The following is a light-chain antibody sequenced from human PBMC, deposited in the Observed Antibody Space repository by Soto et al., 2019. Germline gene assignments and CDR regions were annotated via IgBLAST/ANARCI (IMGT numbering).Light chain of an antibody. Sequence: DIQMTQNTSSLSASVGDRVTITCRASQSISSNLNWYQQKRGKAPKLLIYAASILQSGVPSRFSASGSGTDFTLTISNLHPEDFAAYFCQQNYKAPLTLGRGPKVDIK. CDR1: QSISSN. V-gene: IGKV1-39*01. CDR3: QQNYKAPLT. CDR2: AAS. J-gene: IGKJ4*01.